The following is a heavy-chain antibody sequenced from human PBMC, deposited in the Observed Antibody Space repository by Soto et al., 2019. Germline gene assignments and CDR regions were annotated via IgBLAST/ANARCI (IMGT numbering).Heavy chain of an antibody. CDR3: ARRSSSWYFDY. CDR1: GFTFSSYA. Sequence: EVQLLESGGGLVQPGGSLRLSCAASGFTFSSYAMNWVRQAPGKGLEWFSVISGSDGSTYYADSVKCRFTISRDNPKNPLNLQMTSLRAEDTAVYYCARRSSSWYFDYWGQGTLVTVSS. D-gene: IGHD6-13*01. V-gene: IGHV3-23*01. J-gene: IGHJ4*02. CDR2: ISGSDGST.